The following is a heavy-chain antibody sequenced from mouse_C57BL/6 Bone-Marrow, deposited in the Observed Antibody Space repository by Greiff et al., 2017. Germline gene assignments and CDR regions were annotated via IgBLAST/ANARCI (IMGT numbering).Heavy chain of an antibody. J-gene: IGHJ1*03. CDR2: IDPSDSYT. CDR1: GYTFTSYW. V-gene: IGHV1-69*01. CDR3: ARLEFDGSSGDWYFDV. Sequence: VQLQQPGAELVMPGASVKLSCKASGYTFTSYWMHWVKQRPGQGLEWIGEIDPSDSYTNYNQKFKGKSTLTVDKSSSTAYMQLSSLTSEDSAVYFCARLEFDGSSGDWYFDVWGTGTTVTVSS. D-gene: IGHD1-1*01.